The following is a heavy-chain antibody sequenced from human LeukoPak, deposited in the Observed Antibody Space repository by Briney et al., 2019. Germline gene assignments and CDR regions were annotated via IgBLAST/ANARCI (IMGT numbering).Heavy chain of an antibody. Sequence: SETLSLTCAVYGGSFSGYYWSWIRQPPGKGLEWIGEINHSGSTNYNPSLKSRVTISVDTSKNQFPLKLSSVTAADTAVYYCARGGGAYYMDVWGTGTTVTVSS. CDR3: ARGGGAYYMDV. D-gene: IGHD4-17*01. CDR1: GGSFSGYY. V-gene: IGHV4-34*01. J-gene: IGHJ6*03. CDR2: INHSGST.